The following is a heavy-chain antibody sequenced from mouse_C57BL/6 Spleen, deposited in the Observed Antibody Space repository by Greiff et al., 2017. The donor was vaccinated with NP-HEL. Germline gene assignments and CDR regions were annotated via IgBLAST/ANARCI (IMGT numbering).Heavy chain of an antibody. Sequence: QVQLQQPGAELVKPGASVKLSCKASGYTFTSYWMHWVKQRPGQGLEWIGMIHPNSGSTNYNEKFKSKATITADTSSNTAYLQLSSLTSEDTAIYYCARSPYGMGYFDVWGTGTTVTVSS. J-gene: IGHJ1*03. V-gene: IGHV1-64*01. CDR3: ARSPYGMGYFDV. CDR1: GYTFTSYW. D-gene: IGHD1-1*01. CDR2: IHPNSGST.